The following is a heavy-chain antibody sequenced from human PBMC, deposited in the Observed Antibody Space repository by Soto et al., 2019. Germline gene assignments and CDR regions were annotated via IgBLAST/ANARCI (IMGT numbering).Heavy chain of an antibody. D-gene: IGHD2-21*02. CDR3: ARSFVVVTAAEY. J-gene: IGHJ4*02. V-gene: IGHV1-3*01. Sequence: QVQLVQSGAEVKKPGASVKVSCKASGYTFTSYAMHWVRQAPGQRLEWMGWINAGNGNTKYSQKFQGRVTITRDTSASTAYMELSSLRSEDTAVYYCARSFVVVTAAEYWGQGTLVTVSS. CDR2: INAGNGNT. CDR1: GYTFTSYA.